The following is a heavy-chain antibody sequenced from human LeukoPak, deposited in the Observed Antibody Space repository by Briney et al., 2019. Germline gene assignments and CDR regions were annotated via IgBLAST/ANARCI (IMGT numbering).Heavy chain of an antibody. J-gene: IGHJ4*02. CDR1: GFTSSSYE. Sequence: GGSLRLSCAASGFTSSSYEMNWVRHAPGKGLECVSSISSSSSYIYYADSVKGRFTISRDNAKNSLYLQMNSLRAEDTAVYYCARDSNIAAAGSLDYWGQGTLVTVSS. D-gene: IGHD6-13*01. CDR3: ARDSNIAAAGSLDY. CDR2: ISSSSSYI. V-gene: IGHV3-21*01.